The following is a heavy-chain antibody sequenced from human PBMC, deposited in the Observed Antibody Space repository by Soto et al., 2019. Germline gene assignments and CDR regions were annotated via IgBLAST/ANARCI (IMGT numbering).Heavy chain of an antibody. CDR3: AKRGPHTNSHDLDV. V-gene: IGHV3-13*01. J-gene: IGHJ6*02. D-gene: IGHD1-1*01. Sequence: EVQLVESGGGLVQPGGSLRLSCTASGFTLSTYDVHWVRQATGKGLEWVASIGTAAVDSVKGRFTISRENAKNSLYLQMNNRGAGDTAVYYCAKRGPHTNSHDLDVWGQGTTVTVSS. CDR1: GFTLSTYD. CDR2: IGTAA.